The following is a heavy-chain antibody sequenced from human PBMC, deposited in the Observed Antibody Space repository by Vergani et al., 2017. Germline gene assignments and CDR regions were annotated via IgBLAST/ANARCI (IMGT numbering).Heavy chain of an antibody. CDR2: ITPFNGNT. D-gene: IGHD6-13*01. CDR3: ARETVVYSSSLWLGFDL. CDR1: GYTFTYRY. J-gene: IGHJ2*01. V-gene: IGHV1-45*02. Sequence: QMQLVQSGAEVKKTGSSVKVSCKASGYTFTYRYLHWVRQAPGQALEWMGWITPFNGNTNYAQKFQDRVTITRDRSMSTAYMELSSLRSEDTAMYYCARETVVYSSSLWLGFDLWGRGTLVTVSS.